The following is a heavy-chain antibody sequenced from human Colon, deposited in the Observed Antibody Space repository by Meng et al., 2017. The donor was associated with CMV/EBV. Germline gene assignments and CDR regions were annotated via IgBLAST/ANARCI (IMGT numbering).Heavy chain of an antibody. Sequence: QVLLVQSGGELKKPGASVKVSCKASGYTFTKYGISWVRQAPGQGLEWMGWISAYTGATYYAQKFQGRVTMTTDTSTSTAYMELRSLRSDDTAVYYGVRESQSGSYIYLQHWGQGTLVTVSS. J-gene: IGHJ1*01. CDR1: GYTFTKYG. CDR3: VRESQSGSYIYLQH. D-gene: IGHD1-26*01. V-gene: IGHV1-18*01. CDR2: ISAYTGAT.